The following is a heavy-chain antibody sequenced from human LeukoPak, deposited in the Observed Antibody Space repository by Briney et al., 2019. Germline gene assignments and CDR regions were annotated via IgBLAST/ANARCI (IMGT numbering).Heavy chain of an antibody. D-gene: IGHD3-22*01. V-gene: IGHV3-21*01. CDR2: ISSSSSYI. CDR3: ARWPRSGYYVLDY. CDR1: GFTFSSYS. Sequence: PGGSLRLSCAAPGFTFSSYSMNWVRQAPGKGLEWVSSISSSSSYIYYADSVKGRFTISRDNAKNSLYLQMNSLRAEDTAVYYCARWPRSGYYVLDYWGQGTLVTVSS. J-gene: IGHJ4*02.